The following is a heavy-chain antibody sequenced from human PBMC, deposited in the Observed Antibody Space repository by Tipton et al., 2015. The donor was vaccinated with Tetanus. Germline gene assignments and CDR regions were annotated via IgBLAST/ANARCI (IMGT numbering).Heavy chain of an antibody. CDR3: ARDRDYYGSGSRGMDV. J-gene: IGHJ6*02. CDR2: INYSGTT. V-gene: IGHV4-59*01. Sequence: TLSLTCTVSGGSINRYYWSWIRQSPGKGLEWIGYINYSGTTNYASSLQSRVIIPVDTSKNQFSLKLNSVTAADTAVYYCARDRDYYGSGSRGMDVWGQGTRVTVSS. CDR1: GGSINRYY. D-gene: IGHD3-10*01.